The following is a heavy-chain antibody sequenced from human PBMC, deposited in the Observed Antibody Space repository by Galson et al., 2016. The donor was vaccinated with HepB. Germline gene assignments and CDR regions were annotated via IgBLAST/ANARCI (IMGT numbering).Heavy chain of an antibody. V-gene: IGHV3-74*01. D-gene: IGHD6-13*01. CDR1: GFNVGNNYW. Sequence: SLRLSCAVSGFNVGNNYWMHWVRQAPGKGLVWVSDINTDGSGTRYADSVKGRFTISRDNAKNTLYLQMNSLRAEDAAVYYCARGLMAAPGIDYWGQGTLVTVSS. J-gene: IGHJ4*02. CDR3: ARGLMAAPGIDY. CDR2: INTDGSGT.